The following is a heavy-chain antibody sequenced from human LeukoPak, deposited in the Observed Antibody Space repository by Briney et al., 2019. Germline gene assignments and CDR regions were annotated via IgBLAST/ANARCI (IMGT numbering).Heavy chain of an antibody. CDR1: GGSISSISYY. D-gene: IGHD3-22*01. Sequence: SETLSLTCTISGGSISSISYYWGWIRQPPGKGLEWIGSIYYSGSTYYNPSLKSRVTISVDTSKNQFSLKLSSVTAADTAVYYCARFRADGRGFGYYYDSSGYYYDRYFDYWGQGTLVTVSS. J-gene: IGHJ4*02. CDR3: ARFRADGRGFGYYYDSSGYYYDRYFDY. V-gene: IGHV4-39*01. CDR2: IYYSGST.